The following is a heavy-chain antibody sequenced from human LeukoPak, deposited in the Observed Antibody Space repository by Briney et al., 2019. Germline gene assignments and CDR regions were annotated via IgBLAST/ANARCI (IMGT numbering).Heavy chain of an antibody. CDR2: ISYDGSNK. Sequence: GGSLRLSCAASGFTFSSYAMHWVRQAPGKGLEWVAVISYDGSNKYYADSVKGRFTISRDNFKNTLYLQMNSLRAEDTAVYYCARVMRAGECMDVWGQGTTVTVSS. V-gene: IGHV3-30-3*01. D-gene: IGHD3-16*01. J-gene: IGHJ6*02. CDR1: GFTFSSYA. CDR3: ARVMRAGECMDV.